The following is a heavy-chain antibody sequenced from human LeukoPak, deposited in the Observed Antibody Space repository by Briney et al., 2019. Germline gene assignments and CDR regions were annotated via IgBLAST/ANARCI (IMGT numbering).Heavy chain of an antibody. CDR1: GGSVSSGSYY. CDR3: AREIETCYYDSSGYKRAFDI. J-gene: IGHJ3*02. D-gene: IGHD3-22*01. Sequence: SETLSLTCTVSGGSVSSGSYYWSWIRQPPGKGLEWIGYIYYSGSTNYNPSLKSRVTISVDTSKNQLSLKLSSVTAADTAVYYCAREIETCYYDSSGYKRAFDIWGQGTMVTVSS. CDR2: IYYSGST. V-gene: IGHV4-61*01.